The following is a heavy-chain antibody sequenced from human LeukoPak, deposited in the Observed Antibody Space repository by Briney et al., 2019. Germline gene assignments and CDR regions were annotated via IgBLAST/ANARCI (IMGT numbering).Heavy chain of an antibody. Sequence: PGGSLRLSCAASGFSFINYAMSWVRQAPGKGLEWVSFISSSSSYIYYADSVKGRFTISRDNAKNSLYLQMNSLRAEDTAVYYCARIMTQQMVFDYWGQGTLVTVSS. D-gene: IGHD6-13*01. CDR1: GFSFINYA. CDR3: ARIMTQQMVFDY. J-gene: IGHJ4*02. V-gene: IGHV3-21*01. CDR2: ISSSSSYI.